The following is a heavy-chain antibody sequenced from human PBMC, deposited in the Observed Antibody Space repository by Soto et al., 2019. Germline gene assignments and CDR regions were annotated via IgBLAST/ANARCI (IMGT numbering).Heavy chain of an antibody. J-gene: IGHJ4*02. D-gene: IGHD5-18*01. Sequence: ASVKVSCKASGYTFTSYGISWVRQAPGQGLEWMGWISAYNGNTNYAQKLQGRVTMTTDTSTSTAYMELRSLRSDDTAVYYCARDWSGGYSYGLTCDYWGQGTLVTVSS. CDR1: GYTFTSYG. CDR2: ISAYNGNT. V-gene: IGHV1-18*01. CDR3: ARDWSGGYSYGLTCDY.